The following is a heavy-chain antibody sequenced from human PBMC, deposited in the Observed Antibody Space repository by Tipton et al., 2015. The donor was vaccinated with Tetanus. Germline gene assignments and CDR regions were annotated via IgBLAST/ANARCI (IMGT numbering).Heavy chain of an antibody. CDR1: GFTFSSYG. D-gene: IGHD1-26*01. CDR2: IWYDGSNQ. J-gene: IGHJ4*02. Sequence: QVQLVQSGGGVVQPGRSLRLSCAASGFTFSSYGMHWVRQAPGKGLEWVAVIWYDGSNQYYADSVKGRFTISRDNSKNTLYLQMNSLRAEDTAVYYCARSGSPIVGAAYPKHYYFDYWGQGTLVTVSS. V-gene: IGHV3-33*01. CDR3: ARSGSPIVGAAYPKHYYFDY.